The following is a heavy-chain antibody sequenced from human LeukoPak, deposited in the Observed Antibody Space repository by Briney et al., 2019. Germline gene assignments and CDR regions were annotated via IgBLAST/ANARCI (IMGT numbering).Heavy chain of an antibody. CDR3: ARVILVPAAIRHGMDV. CDR1: GGSFSGYY. CDR2: INHSGST. Sequence: SETLSLTCAVYGGSFSGYYWSWIRQPPGKGLEWIGEINHSGSTNYHPSLKSRVTISVDTSKNQFSLKLSSVTAADTAVYYCARVILVPAAIRHGMDVWGKGTTVTVSS. J-gene: IGHJ6*04. V-gene: IGHV4-34*01. D-gene: IGHD2-2*01.